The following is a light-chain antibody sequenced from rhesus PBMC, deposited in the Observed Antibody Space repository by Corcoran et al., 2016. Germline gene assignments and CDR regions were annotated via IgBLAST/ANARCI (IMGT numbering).Light chain of an antibody. CDR1: ENVNNY. CDR2: KAS. CDR3: QHNYGTPLT. Sequence: DIQMTQSPSSLSASVGDRVTITCRTSENVNNYLNWYQQKPGKAPKLLIYKASTLQSGVPSRFSGSGSGTDYTFPVSILQSEDVATYYCQHNYGTPLTFGGGPKVEIK. J-gene: IGKJ4*01. V-gene: IGKV1-74*01.